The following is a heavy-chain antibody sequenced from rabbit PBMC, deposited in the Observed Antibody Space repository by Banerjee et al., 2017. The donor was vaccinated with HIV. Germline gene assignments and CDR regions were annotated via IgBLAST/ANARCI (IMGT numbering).Heavy chain of an antibody. V-gene: IGHV1S47*01. CDR3: ARASNVGNSYVSFNF. CDR1: GFSFSSNA. J-gene: IGHJ4*01. D-gene: IGHD5-1*01. CDR2: IYTGDGST. Sequence: EESGGDLVKPGASLTLTCTASGFSFSSNAMCWVRQAPGKGLEWIACIYTGDGSTYYASWVNGRFTISRSTSLNTVDLKMTSLTAADTATYFCARASNVGNSYVSFNFWGPGTLVTVS.